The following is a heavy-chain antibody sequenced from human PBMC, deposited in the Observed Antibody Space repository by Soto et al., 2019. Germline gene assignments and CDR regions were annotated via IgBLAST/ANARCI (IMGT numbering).Heavy chain of an antibody. CDR3: ARPYYGSGSYAFDI. CDR2: MSPNSGNT. Sequence: ASVKVSCKASGYTFTSYDINWGRQATGQGLEWMGWMSPNSGNTGYAQKFQGRVTMTRNTSIIPAYMELSSLRSEDTAVYYCARPYYGSGSYAFDIWGQGTMVTVSS. CDR1: GYTFTSYD. D-gene: IGHD3-10*01. V-gene: IGHV1-8*01. J-gene: IGHJ3*02.